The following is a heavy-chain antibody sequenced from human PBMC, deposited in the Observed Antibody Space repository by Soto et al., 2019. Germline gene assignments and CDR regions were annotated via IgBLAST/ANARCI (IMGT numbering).Heavy chain of an antibody. V-gene: IGHV1-18*01. CDR2: ISAHNGNT. Sequence: ASVKVSCTDSGYTLTSYDINWVRQAPGQGLEWMAWISAHNGNTDYAQKLQGRVTVTRDTSTSTAYMELRSLRSDDTAVYYCARGRYGDYWGQGALVTVSS. J-gene: IGHJ4*02. CDR1: GYTLTSYD. CDR3: ARGRYGDY. D-gene: IGHD1-1*01.